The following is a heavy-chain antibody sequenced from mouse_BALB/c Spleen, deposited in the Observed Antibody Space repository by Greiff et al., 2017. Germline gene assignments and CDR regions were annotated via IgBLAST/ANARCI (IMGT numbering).Heavy chain of an antibody. D-gene: IGHD4-1*01. J-gene: IGHJ2*01. CDR1: GYTFTSYW. CDR3: ARGGLGFDY. V-gene: IGHV1S132*01. CDR2: IFPGTGTT. Sequence: VQLQQSGAELVKPGASVKLSCKTSGYTFTSYWIQWVKQRPGQGLGWIGEIFPGTGTTYYNEKFKGKATLTIDTSSSTAYMQLSSLTSEDSAVYFCARGGLGFDYWGQGTTLTVSS.